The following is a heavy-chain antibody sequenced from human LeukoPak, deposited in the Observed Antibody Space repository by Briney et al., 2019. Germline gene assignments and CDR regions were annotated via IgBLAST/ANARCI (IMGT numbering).Heavy chain of an antibody. J-gene: IGHJ6*03. D-gene: IGHD1-26*01. CDR3: ARGSWELLRPHYYMDV. CDR1: GGTFSSYA. CDR2: IIPIFGTA. Sequence: GASVKVSCEASGGTFSSYAISWVRQAPGQGLEWMGGIIPIFGTANYAQKFQGRVTITADKSTSTAYMELSSLRSEDTAVYYCARGSWELLRPHYYMDVWGKGTTVTVSS. V-gene: IGHV1-69*06.